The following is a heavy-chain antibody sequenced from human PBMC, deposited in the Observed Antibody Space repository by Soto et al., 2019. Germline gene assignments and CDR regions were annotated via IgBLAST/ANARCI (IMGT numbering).Heavy chain of an antibody. CDR1: GGTFSSYA. CDR3: ASSWSGESAFDY. V-gene: IGHV1-69*13. D-gene: IGHD3-10*01. Sequence: SVKVSCKASGGTFSSYAISWVRQAPGQGLEWMGGIIPIFGTANYAQKFQGRVTITADESTSTAYMELSSLRSEDTAVYYCASSWSGESAFDYWGQGTLVTVSS. CDR2: IIPIFGTA. J-gene: IGHJ4*02.